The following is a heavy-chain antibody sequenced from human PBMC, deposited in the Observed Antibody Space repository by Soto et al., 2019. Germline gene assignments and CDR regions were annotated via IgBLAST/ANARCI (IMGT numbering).Heavy chain of an antibody. V-gene: IGHV1-18*01. J-gene: IGHJ4*02. CDR2: ISAYNGNT. CDR1: GYTFTNYG. D-gene: IGHD3-3*01. Sequence: QVQLVQSGAEVKKPGASVKVSCKASGYTFTNYGITWVRQAPGQGLEWMGWISAYNGNTIYAQKLQGRVTMTTDTSTTTAYRDLRSLRSDDTAVYYCARDYYDFWSGYHVRPPIDYWGQGTLVTVSS. CDR3: ARDYYDFWSGYHVRPPIDY.